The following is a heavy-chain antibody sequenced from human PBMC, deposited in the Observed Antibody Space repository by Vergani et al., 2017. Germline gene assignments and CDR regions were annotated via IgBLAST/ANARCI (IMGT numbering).Heavy chain of an antibody. CDR3: AREPTATTWDY. J-gene: IGHJ4*02. D-gene: IGHD4-11*01. CDR1: GGSISSGSYY. CDR2: IYTSGST. Sequence: QVQLQESGPGLVKPSQTLSLTCTVSGGSISSGSYYWSWIRQPAGKGLEWIGRIYTSGSTNYNPSLKSRVTISVDTSKNQFSLKLSSVTAADTAVYYCAREPTATTWDYWGQGTLVTVSS. V-gene: IGHV4-61*02.